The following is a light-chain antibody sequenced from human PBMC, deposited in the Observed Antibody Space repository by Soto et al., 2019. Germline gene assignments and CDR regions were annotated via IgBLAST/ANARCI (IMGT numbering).Light chain of an antibody. J-gene: IGLJ1*01. CDR2: DVS. CDR1: SSDVGGYNY. CDR3: SSYTSSSKGV. Sequence: QSVLTQPASVSGSPGQSITISCTGTSSDVGGYNYVSWYQQHPGKAPKLMIYDVSNRPSGVSNRFSGSKSGNTASLTISGLQAEDEADYYCSSYTSSSKGVFGTGTKVTDL. V-gene: IGLV2-14*01.